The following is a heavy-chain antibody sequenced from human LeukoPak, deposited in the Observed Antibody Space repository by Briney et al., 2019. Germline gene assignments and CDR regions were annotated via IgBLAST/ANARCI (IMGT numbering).Heavy chain of an antibody. CDR2: IYYSGST. CDR1: GGSISNYY. V-gene: IGHV4-59*01. D-gene: IGHD3-22*01. Sequence: SETLSLTCIVSGGSISNYYWTWTRQPPGKGLEWIGYIYYSGSTKYNPSLKSRLTISVDTSKNQFSLRLSSVTAADTAVYYCARDRDSSGYLNWFDPWGQGTLVTVSS. CDR3: ARDRDSSGYLNWFDP. J-gene: IGHJ5*02.